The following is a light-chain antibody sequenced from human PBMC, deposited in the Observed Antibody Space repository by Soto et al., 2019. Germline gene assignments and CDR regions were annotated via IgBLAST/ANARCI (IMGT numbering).Light chain of an antibody. J-gene: IGKJ2*01. CDR1: QTVRNSY. CDR3: QQYYSTPYT. V-gene: IGKV3-20*01. CDR2: GVS. Sequence: EIVLTQSPGTLSLSPGERATLSCRASQTVRNSYLAWYQQKPGQAPRLLIYGVSARATGIPDRFSGSGSGTDFTLTISSLQAEDVAVYYCQQYYSTPYTFGQGTKLEIK.